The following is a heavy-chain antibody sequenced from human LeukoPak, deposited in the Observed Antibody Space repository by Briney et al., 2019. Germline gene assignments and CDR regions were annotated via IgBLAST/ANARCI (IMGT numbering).Heavy chain of an antibody. CDR1: GGSFSGYY. CDR2: INHSGST. CDR3: ARGGTLRYFDWLLGWFDP. Sequence: SETLSLPCTVYGGSFSGYYWSWLRQPPGKGLEWIGEINHSGSTNYNPSLKSRVTISVDTSKNQFSLKLSSVTAADTAVYYCARGGTLRYFDWLLGWFDPWGQGTLVTVSS. V-gene: IGHV4-34*01. J-gene: IGHJ5*02. D-gene: IGHD3-9*01.